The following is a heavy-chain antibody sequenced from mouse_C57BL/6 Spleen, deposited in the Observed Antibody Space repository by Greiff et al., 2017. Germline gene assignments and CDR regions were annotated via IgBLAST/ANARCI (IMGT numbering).Heavy chain of an antibody. CDR2: ILPGSGST. J-gene: IGHJ2*01. Sequence: VKLLESGAELMKPGASVKLSCKATGYTFTGYWIEWVKQRPGHGLEWIGEILPGSGSTNYNEKFKGKAAVTADTSSNTSYLQLSSLRTEDSAIYYCDRKDFYGSSGYWGQGTTLTVSS. CDR3: DRKDFYGSSGY. V-gene: IGHV1-9*01. D-gene: IGHD1-1*01. CDR1: GYTFTGYW.